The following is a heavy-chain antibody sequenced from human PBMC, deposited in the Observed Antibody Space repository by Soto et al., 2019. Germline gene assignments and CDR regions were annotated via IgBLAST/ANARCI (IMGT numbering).Heavy chain of an antibody. J-gene: IGHJ6*02. Sequence: EVQLVESGGGLVQPGGSLRLSCAASGFTFRYYSMNWVRQAPGKGLEWVSYISSSSSTIHYADSVKGRFTISRDNAKNSLYLQMNSLRDEDTAVYYCARDQGYFDSRDGLDVWGQGTTVTVSS. D-gene: IGHD3-22*01. CDR2: ISSSSSTI. CDR1: GFTFRYYS. V-gene: IGHV3-48*02. CDR3: ARDQGYFDSRDGLDV.